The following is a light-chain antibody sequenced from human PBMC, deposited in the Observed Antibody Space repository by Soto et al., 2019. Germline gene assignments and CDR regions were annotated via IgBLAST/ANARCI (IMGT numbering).Light chain of an antibody. J-gene: IGKJ1*01. Sequence: DIVMTQSPATLSVSPGERVTLSCRASQSISGNLAWYQQKPGQAPRLLIYGASIRATGVPARFSGGGSGTEFTLTISSLQSEDFAVYYCQQFNTWPRDTFGQGTKVDIK. V-gene: IGKV3-15*01. CDR2: GAS. CDR1: QSISGN. CDR3: QQFNTWPRDT.